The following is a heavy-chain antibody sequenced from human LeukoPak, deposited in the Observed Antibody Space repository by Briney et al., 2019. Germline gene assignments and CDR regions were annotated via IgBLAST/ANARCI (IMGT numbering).Heavy chain of an antibody. CDR1: GGTFSSYA. CDR3: ARSRIGYSSGWYTEFDY. V-gene: IGHV1-69*05. D-gene: IGHD6-19*01. CDR2: IIPIFGTA. Sequence: SVKVSCKASGGTFSSYAISWVRQAPGQGLEWMGGIIPIFGTANYAQKFQGRVTITTDESTSTAYMELSSLRSEDTAVYYCARSRIGYSSGWYTEFDYWGQGTLVTVSS. J-gene: IGHJ4*02.